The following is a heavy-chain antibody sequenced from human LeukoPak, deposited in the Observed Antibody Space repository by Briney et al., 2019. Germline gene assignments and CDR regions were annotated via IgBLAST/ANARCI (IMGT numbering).Heavy chain of an antibody. Sequence: GGSLRLSCAASGFTFSSYSMNWVRQAPGKGLEWLSHITASGTAMFYADSVKGRFTISRDNAKNSLYLQMNSLRDEDTAVYYCASSGSYRFDYWGQGTLVTVSS. CDR3: ASSGSYRFDY. D-gene: IGHD1-26*01. CDR1: GFTFSSYS. CDR2: ITASGTAM. J-gene: IGHJ4*02. V-gene: IGHV3-48*02.